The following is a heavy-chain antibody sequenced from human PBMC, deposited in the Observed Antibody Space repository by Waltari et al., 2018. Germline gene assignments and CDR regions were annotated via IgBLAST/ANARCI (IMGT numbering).Heavy chain of an antibody. CDR2: IYYSGTT. D-gene: IGHD7-27*01. V-gene: IGHV4-38-2*02. Sequence: QVQLQESGPGLVKPSETPSLTCSVSGYSVTGGFYWGWIRQAPGKGLEWRANIYYSGTTYYNPSLRSRVTISVDTSKNQFSLKLTSLTAADTAVYYCVRDRPTGEVDQWGPGTLVTVSS. CDR3: VRDRPTGEVDQ. J-gene: IGHJ4*02. CDR1: GYSVTGGFY.